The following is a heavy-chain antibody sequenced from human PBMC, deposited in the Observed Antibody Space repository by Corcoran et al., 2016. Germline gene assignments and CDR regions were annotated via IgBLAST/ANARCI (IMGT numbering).Heavy chain of an antibody. J-gene: IGHJ4*02. CDR1: GGSIGNYY. V-gene: IGHV4-4*07. D-gene: IGHD2-2*01. CDR3: ARGPPHCTSTSCAIDY. Sequence: QVQLQESGPGLVKPSETLSLTCTVSGGSIGNYYWSWIRQPAGKGLECIGRIYTSGSTNYNPSLRSRVTMSVDTSKNQFSLRLGSVTAADTAVYYCARGPPHCTSTSCAIDYWGQGTLVTVSS. CDR2: IYTSGST.